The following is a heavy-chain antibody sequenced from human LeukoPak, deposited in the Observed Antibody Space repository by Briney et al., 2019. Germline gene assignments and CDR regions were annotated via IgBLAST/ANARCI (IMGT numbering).Heavy chain of an antibody. D-gene: IGHD3-10*02. V-gene: IGHV3-7*03. CDR1: GYRFSPYW. Sequence: PGGSLRLSCAASGYRFSPYWMSWVRQTPGRGLEWVASISDGGRAAYYGDSVRGRLTISRDDARNSLFLQMNGLRADDTAVYYCTRENYVPDSWGQGTLVTVSS. CDR3: TRENYVPDS. J-gene: IGHJ5*02. CDR2: ISDGGRAA.